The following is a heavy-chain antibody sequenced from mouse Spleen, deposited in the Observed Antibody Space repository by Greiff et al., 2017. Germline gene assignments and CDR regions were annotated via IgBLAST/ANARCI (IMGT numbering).Heavy chain of an antibody. CDR3: ARQAYYRFYAMDY. Sequence: QVQLQQSGAELVRPGASVKLSCKASGYTFTDYYINWVKQRPGQGLEWIARIYPGSGNTYYNEKFKGKATLTAEKSSSTAYMQLSSLTSEDSAVYFCARQAYYRFYAMDYWGQGTSVTVSS. V-gene: IGHV1-76*01. CDR1: GYTFTDYY. CDR2: IYPGSGNT. J-gene: IGHJ4*01. D-gene: IGHD2-14*01.